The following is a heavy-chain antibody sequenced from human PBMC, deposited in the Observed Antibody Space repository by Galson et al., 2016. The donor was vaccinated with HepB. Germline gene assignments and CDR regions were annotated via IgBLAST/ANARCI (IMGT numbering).Heavy chain of an antibody. Sequence: ETLSLTCTVSADSVSGGIYFWNWIRQPPGKGLEWIGCLSNNGSTNYNPSLKSRVTMSFDTSRNQFSLRLTSVTAADTAVYYCSRGEGWSGYTRRGFDPWGQGTQVSVSS. V-gene: IGHV4-61*01. CDR1: ADSVSGGIYF. D-gene: IGHD5-12*01. CDR3: SRGEGWSGYTRRGFDP. CDR2: LSNNGST. J-gene: IGHJ5*02.